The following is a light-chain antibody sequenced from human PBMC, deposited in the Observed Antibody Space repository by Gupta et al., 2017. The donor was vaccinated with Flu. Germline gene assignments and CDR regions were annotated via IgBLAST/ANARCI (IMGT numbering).Light chain of an antibody. Sequence: SVAISCTGTSSEVGGFNYFSWYQQHPAKAPKVGIYDVNKRPAGVPDRVSGSKSGNTASLTISVHEAEEEADYYCFSYAGSNTYVFGTGTKVTVL. CDR1: SSEVGGFNY. V-gene: IGLV2-11*03. CDR2: DVN. J-gene: IGLJ1*01. CDR3: FSYAGSNTYV.